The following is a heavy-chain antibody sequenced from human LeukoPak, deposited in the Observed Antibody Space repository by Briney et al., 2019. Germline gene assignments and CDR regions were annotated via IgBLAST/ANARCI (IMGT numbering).Heavy chain of an antibody. CDR3: AKEALAYCGGDCYPDY. Sequence: GRSLRLSCAASGFTFSSYGMHWVRQAPGKGLEWVAVISYDGSNKYYADSVKGRFTISRDNSKNTLYLQMNSLRAEDTAVYYCAKEALAYCGGDCYPDYWGQGTLVTVSS. CDR1: GFTFSSYG. D-gene: IGHD2-21*02. V-gene: IGHV3-30*18. J-gene: IGHJ4*02. CDR2: ISYDGSNK.